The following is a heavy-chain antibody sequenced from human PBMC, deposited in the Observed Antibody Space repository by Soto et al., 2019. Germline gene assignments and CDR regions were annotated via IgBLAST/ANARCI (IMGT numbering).Heavy chain of an antibody. CDR2: ISGSGGST. CDR3: AKTPYYYDSSGYYHHFDY. V-gene: IGHV3-23*01. CDR1: GFTFSSYA. D-gene: IGHD3-22*01. J-gene: IGHJ4*02. Sequence: GGSLRLSCAASGFTFSSYAMSWVRQAPGKGLEWVSAISGSGGSTYYADSVKGRFTISRDNSKNTLYLQMNSLRAEDTAVYYCAKTPYYYDSSGYYHHFDYWGQGTLVTVSS.